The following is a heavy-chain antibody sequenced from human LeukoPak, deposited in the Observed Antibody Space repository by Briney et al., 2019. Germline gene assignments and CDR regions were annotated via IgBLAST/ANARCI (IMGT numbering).Heavy chain of an antibody. D-gene: IGHD2-21*02. CDR3: ARADELGDHHIDS. J-gene: IGHJ4*02. CDR2: VNPNTGAT. Sequence: GASVKVSCKASGYTFAAYYIHWLRQAPGQGLEWMGWVNPNTGATMYAQKFQGRVTMTRDTSISTAYIDVSRLLSDDTAVYYCARADELGDHHIDSWGQGTLVTVSS. CDR1: GYTFAAYY. V-gene: IGHV1-2*02.